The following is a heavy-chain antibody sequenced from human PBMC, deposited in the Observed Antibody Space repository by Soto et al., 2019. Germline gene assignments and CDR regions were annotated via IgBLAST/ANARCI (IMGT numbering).Heavy chain of an antibody. V-gene: IGHV4-34*01. J-gene: IGHJ6*02. Sequence: QVQLQQWGAGLLKPSETLSLTCAVYGGSFTGYYWTWIRQTPGKGLEWIGEINYRGSTYYNRSLESRITIAVETSKNQFSLKLSSVTAADTAVYFCVRGQPHRITIFEVVIRSYDYGMDVWGQGTTVTVSS. CDR1: GGSFTGYY. CDR3: VRGQPHRITIFEVVIRSYDYGMDV. D-gene: IGHD3-3*01. CDR2: INYRGST.